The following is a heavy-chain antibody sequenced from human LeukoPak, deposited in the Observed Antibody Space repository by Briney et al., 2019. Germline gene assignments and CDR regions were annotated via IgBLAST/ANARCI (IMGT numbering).Heavy chain of an antibody. V-gene: IGHV1-46*01. CDR1: GYTFTSYY. CDR3: AMGGSSDTAMVTTFDY. J-gene: IGHJ4*02. CDR2: INPSGGST. Sequence: ASVKVSCKASGYTFTSYYMHWVRQAPGQGLEWMGIINPSGGSTSYAQKFQGRVTMTRDTSTSTVYMELSSLRSEDTAVYYCAMGGSSDTAMVTTFDYWGQGTLVTVSS. D-gene: IGHD5-18*01.